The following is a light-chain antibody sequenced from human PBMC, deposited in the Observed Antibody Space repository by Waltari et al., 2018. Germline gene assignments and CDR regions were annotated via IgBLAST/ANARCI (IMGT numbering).Light chain of an antibody. Sequence: QSVLTQPPSVSAAPGQKVPISCSGSSPDIGGNYVSWYHQLPGPAPKLLIYDNNKRPSGISDRFSASKSGTSATLVITGLQTGDEADYYCGARDSSLFIVLFGGGTKLTVL. J-gene: IGLJ2*01. CDR2: DNN. V-gene: IGLV1-51*01. CDR3: GARDSSLFIVL. CDR1: SPDIGGNY.